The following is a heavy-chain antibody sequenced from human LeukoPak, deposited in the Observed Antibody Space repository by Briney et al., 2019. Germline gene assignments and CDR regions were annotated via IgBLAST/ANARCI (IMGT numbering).Heavy chain of an antibody. J-gene: IGHJ4*02. CDR3: TTLYSGAMDY. CDR1: GFSFNTYW. D-gene: IGHD1-26*01. CDR2: IKTDGSST. Sequence: PGGSLRLSCAASGFSFNTYWMYWVRHVPGKGLVWVSRIKTDGSSTSYADSVKGRFTISRDNAKNTLYLQMNRLRAEDTAVYYCTTLYSGAMDYWGQGTLVTVSS. V-gene: IGHV3-74*01.